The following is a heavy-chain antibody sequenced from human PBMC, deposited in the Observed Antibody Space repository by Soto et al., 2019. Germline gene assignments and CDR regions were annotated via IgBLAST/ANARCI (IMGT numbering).Heavy chain of an antibody. CDR1: GFTFSSYA. V-gene: IGHV3-30-3*01. CDR3: ANNKGRIAVAGNYYGMDV. Sequence: GGSLRLSCAASGFTFSSYAMHWVRQAPGKGLEWVAVISYDGSNKYYADSVKGRSTISRDNSKNTLYLQMNSLRAEDTAVYYCANNKGRIAVAGNYYGMDVWGQGTTVTVSS. D-gene: IGHD6-19*01. CDR2: ISYDGSNK. J-gene: IGHJ6*02.